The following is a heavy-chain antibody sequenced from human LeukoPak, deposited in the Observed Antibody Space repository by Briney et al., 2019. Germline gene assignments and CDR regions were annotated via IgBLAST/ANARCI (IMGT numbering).Heavy chain of an antibody. J-gene: IGHJ4*02. CDR3: ARDYQGYSTSYYFDY. Sequence: ASVKVSCKASGYTFTGYYMHWVRQAPGQGLEWMGCINPNSGGTNYAQKFQGRVTMTRDTSISTAYMELSRLRSDDTAVYYCARDYQGYSTSYYFDYWGQGTLVIVSS. CDR1: GYTFTGYY. V-gene: IGHV1-2*02. CDR2: INPNSGGT. D-gene: IGHD4-11*01.